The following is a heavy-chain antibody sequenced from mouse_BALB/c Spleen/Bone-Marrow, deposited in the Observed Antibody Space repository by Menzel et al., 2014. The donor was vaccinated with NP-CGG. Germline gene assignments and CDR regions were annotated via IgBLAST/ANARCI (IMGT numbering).Heavy chain of an antibody. J-gene: IGHJ2*01. CDR3: ARSGSSSGYFDY. V-gene: IGHV5-17*02. CDR2: ISSGSSTV. Sequence: EVQRVESGGGLVQPGGSRKLSCAASGFTFSSFGMHWVRQAPEKGLEWVAYISSGSSTVYYADKVMGRFTISRDNPKNTLFLQMTSLRSEDTATYYCARSGSSSGYFDYWGQGTTLTVSS. CDR1: GFTFSSFG. D-gene: IGHD1-1*01.